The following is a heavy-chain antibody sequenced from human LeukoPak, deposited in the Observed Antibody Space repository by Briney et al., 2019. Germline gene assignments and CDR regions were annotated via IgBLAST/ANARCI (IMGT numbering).Heavy chain of an antibody. CDR3: ARVLTPYCGGDCYSFDY. CDR2: INPNSGGT. V-gene: IGHV1-2*02. D-gene: IGHD2-21*02. CDR1: GYTFTGYY. J-gene: IGHJ4*02. Sequence: ASVKVSCKASGYTFTGYYMHWVRQAPGRGLEWMGWINPNSGGTNYAQKFQGRVTMTRDTSISTAYMELSRLRSDDTAVYYCARVLTPYCGGDCYSFDYWGQGTLVTVSS.